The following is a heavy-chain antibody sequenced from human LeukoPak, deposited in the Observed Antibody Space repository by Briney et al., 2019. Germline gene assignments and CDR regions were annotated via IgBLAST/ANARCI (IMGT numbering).Heavy chain of an antibody. CDR3: ASPDAAMVTSRDAFDI. J-gene: IGHJ3*02. V-gene: IGHV3-48*04. D-gene: IGHD5-18*01. CDR1: GFTFSSYS. CDR2: ISSSSSTI. Sequence: GGSLRLSCAASGFTFSSYSMNWVRQAPGKGPEWVSYISSSSSTIHYADSVKGRFTISRDNAKNSLYLQMNSLRAEDTAVYYCASPDAAMVTSRDAFDIWGQGTMVTVSS.